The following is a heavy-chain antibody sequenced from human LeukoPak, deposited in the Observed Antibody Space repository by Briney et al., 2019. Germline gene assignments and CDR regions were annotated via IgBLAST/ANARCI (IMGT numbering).Heavy chain of an antibody. Sequence: GGSLRHSRAASGFTFIGYAIHWVRPSSGKGAEWVGHIDKKDKGYETAPTYSASVKGNLTTSRDDSINTAYLQMKSLKTDDTALYYCARDSGTYNWFDPWGQGTLVTASS. CDR2: IDKKDKGYET. CDR3: ARDSGTYNWFDP. CDR1: GFTFIGYA. V-gene: IGHV3-73*01. D-gene: IGHD1-26*01. J-gene: IGHJ5*02.